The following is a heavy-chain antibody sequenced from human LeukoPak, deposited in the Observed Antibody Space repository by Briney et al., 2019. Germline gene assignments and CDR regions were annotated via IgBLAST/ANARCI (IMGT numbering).Heavy chain of an antibody. CDR3: ARDAPGVTGGVFARYYYYYYMDV. CDR1: GGSISSYY. V-gene: IGHV4-4*07. CDR2: IYTSVST. Sequence: SETLSLTCMVSGGSISSYYWSWLGQPPGNGLEWIGRIYTSVSTNYHPSLQSRDTMSLGTSKNQFSPKLSSVTAADTAVYYCARDAPGVTGGVFARYYYYYYMDVWGKGTTVTVSS. J-gene: IGHJ6*03. D-gene: IGHD2-8*02.